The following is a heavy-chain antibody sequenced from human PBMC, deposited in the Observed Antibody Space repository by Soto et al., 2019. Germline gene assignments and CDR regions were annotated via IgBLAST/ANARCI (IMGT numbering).Heavy chain of an antibody. CDR3: ARVWSRTIFGVVIPRGLFP. J-gene: IGHJ5*02. CDR2: IYHSGST. CDR1: GGSISSSNW. D-gene: IGHD3-3*01. V-gene: IGHV4-4*02. Sequence: QVQLQESGPGLVKPSGTLSLTCAVSGGSISSSNWWSWVRQPPGKGLEWIGEIYHSGSTNYNPSLKSRVAISVNKAKNQFSLELSAVTAADTAVYYCARVWSRTIFGVVIPRGLFPWGQGTLVTVSS.